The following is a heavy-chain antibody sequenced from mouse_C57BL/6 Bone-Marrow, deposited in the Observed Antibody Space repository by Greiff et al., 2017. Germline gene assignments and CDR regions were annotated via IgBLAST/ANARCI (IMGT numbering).Heavy chain of an antibody. CDR3: ARDHDGSERFAY. CDR2: ISDGGSYT. Sequence: EVHLVESGGGLVKPGGSLKLSCAASGFTFSSYAMSWVRQTPEKRLEWVATISDGGSYTYYPDNVKGRFTISRDNAKNNLYLQMSHLKSEDTAMYYCARDHDGSERFAYWGQGTLVTVSA. CDR1: GFTFSSYA. D-gene: IGHD1-1*01. V-gene: IGHV5-4*01. J-gene: IGHJ3*01.